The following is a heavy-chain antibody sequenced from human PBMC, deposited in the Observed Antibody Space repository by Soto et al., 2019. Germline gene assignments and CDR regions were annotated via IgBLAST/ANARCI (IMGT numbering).Heavy chain of an antibody. Sequence: QVQLVKSGPEVKKPGSSVKVSCEASGGTFSNFAVNWVRQAPGQGLEWVGGIIPLFNVAKYAQKFKGRVTIVADDSTSTAYMDLSSLVSDDTAVYYCAASVMDVLGYDYTDTEGLDICGQGTMVTVSS. D-gene: IGHD4-4*01. CDR3: AASVMDVLGYDYTDTEGLDI. CDR2: IIPLFNVA. J-gene: IGHJ3*02. CDR1: GGTFSNFA. V-gene: IGHV1-69*01.